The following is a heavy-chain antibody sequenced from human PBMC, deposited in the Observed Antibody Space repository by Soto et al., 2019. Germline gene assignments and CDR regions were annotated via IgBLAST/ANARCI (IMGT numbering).Heavy chain of an antibody. CDR2: ISSGSTNI. V-gene: IGHV3-48*02. Sequence: EVQLVESGGGLVQPGGSLRLSCAASGFTFSSYGTNWVRLAPGKGLEWVSYISSGSTNIYYADSVKGRFTISRDNAKNSLYLQMNSLRDEDTAVYYWATLTFSGSFSFDYWGQGTLVTVSS. D-gene: IGHD1-26*01. J-gene: IGHJ4*02. CDR1: GFTFSSYG. CDR3: ATLTFSGSFSFDY.